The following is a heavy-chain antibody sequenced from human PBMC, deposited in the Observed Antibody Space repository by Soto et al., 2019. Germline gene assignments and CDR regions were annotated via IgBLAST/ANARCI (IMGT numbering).Heavy chain of an antibody. J-gene: IGHJ4*02. V-gene: IGHV4-59*01. CDR1: GGSISSYF. CDR2: AYYTGTT. D-gene: IGHD6-13*01. CDR3: ARDLAAVPRAFDY. Sequence: SETLSLTCTVSGGSISSYFYIWVRQPPGKGLEWIGSAYYTGTTDYNPSLKSRVTISVDTSKTQFSLNLRSVTAADTAVYYCARDLAAVPRAFDYWGRGTLVTVSS.